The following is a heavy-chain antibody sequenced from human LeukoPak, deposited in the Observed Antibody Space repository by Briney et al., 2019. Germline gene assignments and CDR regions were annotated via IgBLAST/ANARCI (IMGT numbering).Heavy chain of an antibody. CDR1: GGSFSGYY. V-gene: IGHV4-34*01. CDR3: ARGSSSWYRALYLGYFDY. J-gene: IGHJ4*02. CDR2: INHSGSA. D-gene: IGHD6-13*01. Sequence: SETLSLTCAVYGGSFSGYYWSWIRQPPGKGLEWIGEINHSGSANYNPSLKSRVTISVDTSKNQFSLKLSSVTAADTAVYYCARGSSSWYRALYLGYFDYWGQGTLVTVSS.